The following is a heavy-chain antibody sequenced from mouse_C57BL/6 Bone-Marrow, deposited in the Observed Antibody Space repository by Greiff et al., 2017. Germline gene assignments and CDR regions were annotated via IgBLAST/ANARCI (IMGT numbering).Heavy chain of an antibody. CDR1: GFTFISYA. CDR2: ISDGGSYT. Sequence: EVKLVESGGGLVKPGGSLKLSCAASGFTFISYAMSWVRQTPEKRLEWVATISDGGSYTYYPDNVKGRFTISRDNAKNNLYLQMSHLKSEDTAMYYCARDGYDYDYWGQGTTLTVSS. D-gene: IGHD2-4*01. J-gene: IGHJ2*01. CDR3: ARDGYDYDY. V-gene: IGHV5-4*01.